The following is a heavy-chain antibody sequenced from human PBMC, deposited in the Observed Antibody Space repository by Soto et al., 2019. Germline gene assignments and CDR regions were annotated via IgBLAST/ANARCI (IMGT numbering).Heavy chain of an antibody. CDR3: ARDRYYYDSSGYIFRTRAFDY. CDR1: GGSVSSGSYY. D-gene: IGHD3-22*01. Sequence: QVQLQESGPGLVKPSETLSLTCTVSGGSVSSGSYYWSWIRQPPGKGLEWIGYIYYSGSTNYNPSLKSRVTISVDTSKNQFSLKLSSVTAGDTAVYYCARDRYYYDSSGYIFRTRAFDYWGQGTLVTVSS. J-gene: IGHJ4*02. V-gene: IGHV4-61*01. CDR2: IYYSGST.